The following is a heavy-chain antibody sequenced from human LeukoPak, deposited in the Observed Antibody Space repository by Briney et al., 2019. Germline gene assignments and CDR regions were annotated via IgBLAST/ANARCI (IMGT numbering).Heavy chain of an antibody. V-gene: IGHV1-8*01. CDR2: MNPDSGNT. J-gene: IGHJ6*02. CDR1: GYTFTSYD. CDR3: ARGESSSWSRRYYYYGMDV. D-gene: IGHD6-13*01. Sequence: ASVKVSCKASGYTFTSYDINWVRQATGQGLEWMGWMNPDSGNTGYAQKFQGRVTMTRNTSISTAYMELSSLRSEDTAVYYCARGESSSWSRRYYYYGMDVWGQGTTVTVSS.